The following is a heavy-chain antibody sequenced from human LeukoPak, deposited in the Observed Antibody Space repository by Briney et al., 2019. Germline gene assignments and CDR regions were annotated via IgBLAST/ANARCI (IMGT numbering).Heavy chain of an antibody. Sequence: GESLKISCEGSGYTFTSYRIGWVRQVPGKGLEWMGVIFPGGSESRYSPSFQGQVTFSADKSIGTAYLQWNSLEASDTAMYYCARQPYCGGDCYFYDNWGQGTLVTVSS. J-gene: IGHJ4*02. CDR3: ARQPYCGGDCYFYDN. CDR1: GYTFTSYR. V-gene: IGHV5-51*01. D-gene: IGHD2-21*02. CDR2: IFPGGSES.